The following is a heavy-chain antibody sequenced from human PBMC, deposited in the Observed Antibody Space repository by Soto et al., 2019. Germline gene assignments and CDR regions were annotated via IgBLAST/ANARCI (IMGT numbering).Heavy chain of an antibody. CDR3: ARDLGYALPDY. CDR2: INAGNGNT. Sequence: GASVKVSCKASGYIFSNYAMHWVRQAPGQSLEWMGWINAGNGNTKYSQKFQGRVTITRDTSASTAYMELSSLRSEDTAVYYCARDLGYALPDYWGQGTLVTVSS. J-gene: IGHJ4*02. V-gene: IGHV1-3*01. CDR1: GYIFSNYA. D-gene: IGHD2-15*01.